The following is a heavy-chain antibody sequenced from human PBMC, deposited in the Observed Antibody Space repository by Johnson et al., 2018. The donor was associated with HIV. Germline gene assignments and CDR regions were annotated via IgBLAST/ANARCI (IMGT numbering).Heavy chain of an antibody. J-gene: IGHJ3*02. CDR3: ARRDAALVTAAFDI. Sequence: VQLVESGGGLIQPGGSLRLSCAASGFIVSTNYMSWVRQAPGKGLEWVSVIYNDDSTYYADSVKGRFTISRDSSNNTLSLQMNSLRAEDTAVYYCARRDAALVTAAFDIWGQGTMVTVSS. D-gene: IGHD5-18*01. V-gene: IGHV3-53*01. CDR1: GFIVSTNY. CDR2: IYNDDST.